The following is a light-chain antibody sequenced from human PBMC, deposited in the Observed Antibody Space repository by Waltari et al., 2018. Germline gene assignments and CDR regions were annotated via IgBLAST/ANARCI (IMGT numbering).Light chain of an antibody. Sequence: EIVMTQSPDSLAVSLGARATIDCKSNQTVLYSSNNKDYLAWYQQKPGQPPKLVFYWASTRESGVPDRFSASGSGTDFTLTISSLQAEDVAVYYCQQYYSSPYTFGQGTKLEIK. J-gene: IGKJ2*01. CDR1: QTVLYSSNNKDY. CDR3: QQYYSSPYT. CDR2: WAS. V-gene: IGKV4-1*01.